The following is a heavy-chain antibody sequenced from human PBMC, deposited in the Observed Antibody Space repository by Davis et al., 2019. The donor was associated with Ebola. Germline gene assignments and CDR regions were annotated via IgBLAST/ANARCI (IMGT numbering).Heavy chain of an antibody. CDR1: GFTFSSYW. CDR3: AKRWEFRYFDY. V-gene: IGHV3-74*01. CDR2: INSDGSFT. D-gene: IGHD1-26*01. J-gene: IGHJ4*02. Sequence: PGGSLRLSCAASGFTFSSYWMHWVRQPPGKGLVWVSRINSDGSFTDYADSVKGRFTISRDNSKNTLYLQMDSLRVEDTALYYCAKRWEFRYFDYWGQGTLVTVSS.